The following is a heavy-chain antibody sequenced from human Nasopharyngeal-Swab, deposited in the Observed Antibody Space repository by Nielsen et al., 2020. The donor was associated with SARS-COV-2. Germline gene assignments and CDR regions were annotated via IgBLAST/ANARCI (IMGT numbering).Heavy chain of an antibody. CDR1: GFTFSSYD. V-gene: IGHV3-13*01. J-gene: IGHJ6*02. CDR3: ARAHYGGTYYYYYGMDV. D-gene: IGHD4-23*01. Sequence: GGSLRLSCAASGFTFSSYDMHWVRQATGKGLEWASAIGTAGDTYYPGSVKGRFTISRENAKNSLYLQMNSLRAGDTAVYYCARAHYGGTYYYYYGMDVWGQGTTVTVSS. CDR2: IGTAGDT.